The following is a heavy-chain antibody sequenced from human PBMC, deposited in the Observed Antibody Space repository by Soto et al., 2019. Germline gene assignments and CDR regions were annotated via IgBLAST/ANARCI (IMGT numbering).Heavy chain of an antibody. J-gene: IGHJ4*02. CDR2: IIPIFGTA. CDR1: GGTFSSYA. V-gene: IGHV1-69*12. D-gene: IGHD5-12*01. CDR3: ASPKEEGLTPSPFDY. Sequence: QVQLVQSGAEVKKPGSSVKVSCKASGGTFSSYAISWVRQAPGQGLEWMGGIIPIFGTANYAQKFQGRVTITADESXXTAYMELSSLRSEDTAVYYCASPKEEGLTPSPFDYWGQGTLVTVSS.